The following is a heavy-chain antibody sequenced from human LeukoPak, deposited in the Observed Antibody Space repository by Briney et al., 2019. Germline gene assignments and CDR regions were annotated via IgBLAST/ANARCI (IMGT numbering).Heavy chain of an antibody. CDR1: GFTFSSYC. J-gene: IGHJ4*02. D-gene: IGHD5-24*01. CDR2: IKQDGSEK. Sequence: GGSLRLSCAASGFTFSSYCMSWVRQAPGKGLEWVANIKQDGSEKYYVDSVKGRFTISRDNAKNSLYLQMNSLRAEDTAVYYCARVDRDGYNLVDYWAQGTLVTVSS. V-gene: IGHV3-7*04. CDR3: ARVDRDGYNLVDY.